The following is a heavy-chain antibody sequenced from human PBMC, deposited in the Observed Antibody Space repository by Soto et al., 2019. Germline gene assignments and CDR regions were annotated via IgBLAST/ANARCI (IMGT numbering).Heavy chain of an antibody. Sequence: GSLRLSCAASGFTFSNSAMTWVRQAPGKGLEWVSAISGSGGITYYADSVKGRVTISRDNSNNTLYLQMNSLRAEDTAVYYCAKAPGYSPDYWGQGTLVIVSS. CDR1: GFTFSNSA. J-gene: IGHJ4*02. D-gene: IGHD6-13*01. V-gene: IGHV3-23*01. CDR2: ISGSGGIT. CDR3: AKAPGYSPDY.